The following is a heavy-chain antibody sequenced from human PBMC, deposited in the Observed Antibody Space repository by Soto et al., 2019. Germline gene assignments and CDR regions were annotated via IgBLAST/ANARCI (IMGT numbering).Heavy chain of an antibody. CDR2: INWKSDI. V-gene: IGHV3-9*01. J-gene: IGHJ4*02. D-gene: IGHD3-16*01. Sequence: TLRLSCAVSGFTFDDNAMHWVRQAPEKGLEWVSGINWKSDIGYADSVKGRFTISRDNAENSLYLQMNSLRAEDTALYYCAISQYGGGRAIFTYWAQGTQVTGSA. CDR3: AISQYGGGRAIFTY. CDR1: GFTFDDNA.